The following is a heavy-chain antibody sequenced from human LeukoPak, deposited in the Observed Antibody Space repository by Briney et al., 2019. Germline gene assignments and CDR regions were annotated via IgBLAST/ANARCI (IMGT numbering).Heavy chain of an antibody. CDR3: ARVSVAVLNWFDP. V-gene: IGHV4-4*02. Sequence: SGTLSLTFCVSGGSLSSSYWWSWVRQPPGKGLEWIGEINHSGSTNYNPSLKSRGTISVDKSKKQFSLKLSSVTAADTAVYYCARVSVAVLNWFDPWGQGTLVTVSS. J-gene: IGHJ5*02. CDR2: INHSGST. CDR1: GGSLSSSYW. D-gene: IGHD6-19*01.